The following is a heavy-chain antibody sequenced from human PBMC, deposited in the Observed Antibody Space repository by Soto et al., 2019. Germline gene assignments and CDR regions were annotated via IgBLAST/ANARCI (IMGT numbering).Heavy chain of an antibody. CDR1: GGTFSSYA. Sequence: SVKVSCKASGGTFSSYAISWVRQAPGQGLEWMGGIIPIFGTANYAQKFQGRVTITADESTSTAYMELSSLRSEDTAVYYCARGNDYYDSSGYQFDYWGQGTLVTVSS. CDR3: ARGNDYYDSSGYQFDY. D-gene: IGHD3-22*01. J-gene: IGHJ4*02. V-gene: IGHV1-69*13. CDR2: IIPIFGTA.